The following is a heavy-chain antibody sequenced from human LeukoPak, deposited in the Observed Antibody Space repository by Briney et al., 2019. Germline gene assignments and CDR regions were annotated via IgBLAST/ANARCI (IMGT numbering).Heavy chain of an antibody. CDR3: ARGHHHGPHWYFDL. CDR2: MNPNSGNT. D-gene: IGHD1-14*01. Sequence: GASVKVSCKASGYTFTSYDINWVRQATGQGLEWMGWMNPNSGNTGYAQKFQGRVTITRNTSISTAYMELSSLRSEDTAVYYCARGHHHGPHWYFDLWGRGTLVTVSS. CDR1: GYTFTSYD. J-gene: IGHJ2*01. V-gene: IGHV1-8*03.